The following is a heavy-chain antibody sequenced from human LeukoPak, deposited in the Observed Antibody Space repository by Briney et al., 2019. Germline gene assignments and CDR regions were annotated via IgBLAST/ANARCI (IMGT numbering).Heavy chain of an antibody. J-gene: IGHJ4*02. D-gene: IGHD6-13*01. CDR1: GGSISRGGYY. Sequence: SQTLSLTCTVSGGSISRGGYYWSWIRQHPGKGLEGIGYIYYSGSTYYNPSLKSRVTISVDTSKNQFSLKLSSVTAADTAVYYCARELIAPAGLTDYWGQGTLVTVSS. CDR3: ARELIAPAGLTDY. V-gene: IGHV4-31*03. CDR2: IYYSGST.